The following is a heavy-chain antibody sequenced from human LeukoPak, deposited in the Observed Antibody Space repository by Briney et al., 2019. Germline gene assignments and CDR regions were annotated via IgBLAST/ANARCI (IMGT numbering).Heavy chain of an antibody. Sequence: KASETLSLTCTVSGGSISSSSYYWGWIRQPPGKGLEWIGEIYHSGSTNYNPSLKSRVTISVDKSKNQFSLKLSSVTAADTAVYYCARDPSPYYYDSSGSLFDYWGQGTLVTVSS. CDR2: IYHSGST. J-gene: IGHJ4*02. V-gene: IGHV4-39*07. CDR3: ARDPSPYYYDSSGSLFDY. CDR1: GGSISSSSYY. D-gene: IGHD3-22*01.